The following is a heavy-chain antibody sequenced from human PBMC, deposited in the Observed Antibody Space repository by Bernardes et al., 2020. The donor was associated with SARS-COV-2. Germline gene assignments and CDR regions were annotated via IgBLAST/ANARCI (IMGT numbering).Heavy chain of an antibody. CDR3: ARDLSHLVRRGFDL. J-gene: IGHJ2*01. V-gene: IGHV4-59*01. CDR2: IYYSGST. D-gene: IGHD3-10*01. CDR1: GGSIGSYY. Sequence: SETLSLTCTVSGGSIGSYYWAWSRQRPGKGLEWIGYIYYSGSTNYNPSLKSRVTISVDRSQNQFSLNLSSVTPADTAVYYCARDLSHLVRRGFDLWGRGTLVTVSS.